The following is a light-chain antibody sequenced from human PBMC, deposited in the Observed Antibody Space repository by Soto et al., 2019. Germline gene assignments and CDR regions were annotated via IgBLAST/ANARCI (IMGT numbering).Light chain of an antibody. V-gene: IGLV1-40*01. CDR1: SSNIGAGYD. J-gene: IGLJ1*01. Sequence: QSALTQPPSVSAAPGQRVTISCTGSSSNIGAGYDVHWYQQLPGIAPKLLMYGNNNRPSGVPDRFSGSKSGTSASLAITGLQAEDEADYYCQSYDSSLSEVFGTGTKVTVL. CDR2: GNN. CDR3: QSYDSSLSEV.